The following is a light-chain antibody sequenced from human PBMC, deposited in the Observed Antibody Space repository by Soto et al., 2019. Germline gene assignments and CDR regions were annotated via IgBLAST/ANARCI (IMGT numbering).Light chain of an antibody. J-gene: IGLJ2*01. CDR3: CSFAGGATFV. CDR1: SNDIGGYNL. V-gene: IGLV2-23*02. CDR2: EAD. Sequence: QSALTQPASVSGSSGQSITISCTGTSNDIGGYNLVSWYQQHPGKAPKLVVYEADKRPSGVSNRFSGSKSGNTASLTISTXRPEDEADYSCCSFAGGATFVFGGGTKVTVL.